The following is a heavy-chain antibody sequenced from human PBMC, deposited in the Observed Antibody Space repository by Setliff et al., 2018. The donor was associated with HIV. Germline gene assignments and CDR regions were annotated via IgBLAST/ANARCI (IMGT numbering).Heavy chain of an antibody. CDR3: AKDGDYSNWDYDAFDI. Sequence: PGGSLRLSCAASGFTFSVHGMHWVRQAPGKGLEWVAFINYDESSEYYADSVKGRVSISRDNSKNTVDLQMNSLRAEDTAVYYCAKDGDYSNWDYDAFDIWGQGTMVTVSS. V-gene: IGHV3-30*02. J-gene: IGHJ3*02. CDR2: INYDESSE. CDR1: GFTFSVHG. D-gene: IGHD1-7*01.